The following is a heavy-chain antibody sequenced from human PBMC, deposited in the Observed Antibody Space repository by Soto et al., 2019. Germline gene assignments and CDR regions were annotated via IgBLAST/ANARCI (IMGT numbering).Heavy chain of an antibody. CDR2: ISYDGSNK. D-gene: IGHD3-10*01. CDR1: GFTFSSYA. J-gene: IGHJ4*02. Sequence: GGSLRLSCAASGFTFSSYAMHWVRQAPGKGLEWVAVISYDGSNKYYADSVKGRFTIFRDNSKNTLFLQMNSLRAEDTAVYYCARVSPRITVDYWGQGTLVTVSS. V-gene: IGHV3-30-3*01. CDR3: ARVSPRITVDY.